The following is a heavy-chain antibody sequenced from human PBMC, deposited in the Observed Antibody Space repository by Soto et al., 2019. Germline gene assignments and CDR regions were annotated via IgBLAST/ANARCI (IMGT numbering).Heavy chain of an antibody. V-gene: IGHV3-21*01. CDR1: GFTFSSYS. CDR2: ISSSSSYI. Sequence: EVQLVESGGGLVKPGGSLRLSCAASGFTFSSYSMNWVRQAPGKGLEWVSSISSSSSYIYYADSVKGRFTISRDNAKNPLYLQMNSLRAEDTAVYYCARDPTAVTSRFDPWGQGTLVTVSS. CDR3: ARDPTAVTSRFDP. J-gene: IGHJ5*02. D-gene: IGHD4-4*01.